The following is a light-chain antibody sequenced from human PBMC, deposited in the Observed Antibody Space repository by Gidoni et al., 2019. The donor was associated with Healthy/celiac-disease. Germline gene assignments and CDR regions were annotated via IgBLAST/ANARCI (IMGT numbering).Light chain of an antibody. J-gene: IGKJ3*01. CDR3: QQLNSYPPFT. CDR1: QGISSY. Sequence: DIQLTQSPSFLSASVGDRVTITCWASQGISSYLAWYQQKPGKASKLLIYAASTLQSGVPSRFSGSGSGTEVTLTISSLQPDDFATYYCQQLNSYPPFTFGPGTKVDIK. V-gene: IGKV1-9*01. CDR2: AAS.